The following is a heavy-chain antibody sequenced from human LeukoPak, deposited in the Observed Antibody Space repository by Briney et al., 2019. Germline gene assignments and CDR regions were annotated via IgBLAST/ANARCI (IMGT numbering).Heavy chain of an antibody. CDR3: SKDRISAGSGWYWFDP. V-gene: IGHV3-11*05. J-gene: IGHJ5*02. Sequence: TGGSLRLSCAVSGITLSNYGMSWVRQAPGKGLEWISYIGIDSGNTKYADPVRGRFTISADKAKNSLYLQMNSLRAEDTAVYYCSKDRISAGSGWYWFDPWGQGTLVTVSS. CDR2: IGIDSGNT. CDR1: GITLSNYG. D-gene: IGHD6-19*01.